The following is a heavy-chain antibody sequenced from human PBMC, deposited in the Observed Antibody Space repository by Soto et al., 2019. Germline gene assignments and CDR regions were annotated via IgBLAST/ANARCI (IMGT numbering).Heavy chain of an antibody. CDR3: AHRPIVGAAI. Sequence: QVQLQESGPGLVKPSGTLSLTCGVFGGSISNRNWWTWVRQPPGKGLEWIGEIYHTGSTNYNSSLMSRVTISLDKPNNQFSLKLSSVTAADTAVYYCAHRPIVGAAIWGQGTQVTVSS. CDR2: IYHTGST. V-gene: IGHV4-4*02. D-gene: IGHD1-26*01. CDR1: GGSISNRNW. J-gene: IGHJ4*02.